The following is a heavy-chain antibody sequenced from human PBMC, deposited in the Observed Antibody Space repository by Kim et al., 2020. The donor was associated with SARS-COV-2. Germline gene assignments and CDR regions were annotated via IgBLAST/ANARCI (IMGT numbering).Heavy chain of an antibody. CDR3: ARDAPNPSWGEYYFDY. CDR1: GFTFSSYG. D-gene: IGHD2-2*01. J-gene: IGHJ4*02. Sequence: GGSLRLSCAASGFTFSSYGMHWVRQAPGKGLEWVAVIWYDGSNKYYADSVKGRFTISRDNSKNTLYLQMNSLRAEDTAVYYCARDAPNPSWGEYYFDYWGQGTLVTVSS. V-gene: IGHV3-33*01. CDR2: IWYDGSNK.